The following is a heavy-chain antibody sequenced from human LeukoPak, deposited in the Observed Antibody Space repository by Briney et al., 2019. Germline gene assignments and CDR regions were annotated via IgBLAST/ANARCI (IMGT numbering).Heavy chain of an antibody. CDR1: GGTFINYT. CDR3: ASATLRCSGGSCYEMDV. V-gene: IGHV1-69*06. J-gene: IGHJ6*04. Sequence: ASVTVSCKASGGTFINYTISWVRQAPGQGLEWMGGIIPLFGTPDYAQKFQDRLTITADKSTSTAYMELSSLRSEDTAVYYCASATLRCSGGSCYEMDVWGKGTTVTVSS. CDR2: IIPLFGTP. D-gene: IGHD2-15*01.